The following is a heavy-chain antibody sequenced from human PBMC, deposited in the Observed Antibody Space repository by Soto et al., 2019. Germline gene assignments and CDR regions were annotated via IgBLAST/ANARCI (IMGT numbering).Heavy chain of an antibody. V-gene: IGHV2-70*01. CDR2: IDWDDDK. Sequence: SGPTLANPTQTLTLTCTFSGFSLSTSGMCVSWIRQPPGKALEWLALIDWDDDKYYSTSLKTRLTISKDTSKNQVVLTMTNMDPVDTATYYCARSFMATPTYYYYYGMDVWGQGTTVTVSS. D-gene: IGHD5-12*01. CDR1: GFSLSTSGMC. CDR3: ARSFMATPTYYYYYGMDV. J-gene: IGHJ6*02.